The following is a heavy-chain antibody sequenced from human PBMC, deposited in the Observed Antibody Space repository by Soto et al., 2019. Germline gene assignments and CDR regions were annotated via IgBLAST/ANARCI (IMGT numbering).Heavy chain of an antibody. J-gene: IGHJ6*02. V-gene: IGHV3-48*03. D-gene: IGHD7-27*01. CDR1: GFTFSSYE. Sequence: SLRLSCAVSGFTFSSYEMNWVRQAPGKGLEWVSYISSSGSTIYYADSVKGRFTISRDNAKNSLYLQMNSLRAEDTAVYYCARLPGYYGMDVWGQGTTVTVSS. CDR2: ISSSGSTI. CDR3: ARLPGYYGMDV.